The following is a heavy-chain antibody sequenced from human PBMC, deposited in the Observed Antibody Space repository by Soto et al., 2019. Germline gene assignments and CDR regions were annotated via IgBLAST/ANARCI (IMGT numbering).Heavy chain of an antibody. Sequence: QVQLVESGGGVVQPGRSLRLSCAASGFTFSSYAMHWVRQAPGKGLEWVAVISYDGSNKYYADSVKGRFTISRDNSKNTLYLQMNSLRAEDTAVYCCARNWGDYWGQGTLVTVSS. D-gene: IGHD3-16*01. CDR2: ISYDGSNK. CDR1: GFTFSSYA. CDR3: ARNWGDY. J-gene: IGHJ4*02. V-gene: IGHV3-30-3*01.